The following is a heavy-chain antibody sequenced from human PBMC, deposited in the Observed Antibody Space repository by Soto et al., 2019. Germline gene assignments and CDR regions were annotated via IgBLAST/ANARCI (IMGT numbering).Heavy chain of an antibody. CDR2: ISWNSGNI. Sequence: EVQLVESGGGLVQPGRSLRLSCAVSGFTFDDYAMLWVRQVPGKGLEWVSGISWNSGNIDYADSVKGRFTISRDNAKNSLYLQMNSLRAEDTALYYCAKDLDYSNSGGEIDYWGQGTLVTVSS. CDR1: GFTFDDYA. CDR3: AKDLDYSNSGGEIDY. J-gene: IGHJ4*02. V-gene: IGHV3-9*01. D-gene: IGHD4-4*01.